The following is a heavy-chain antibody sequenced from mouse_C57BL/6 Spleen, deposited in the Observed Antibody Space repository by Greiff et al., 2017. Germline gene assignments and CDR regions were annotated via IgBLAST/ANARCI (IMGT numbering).Heavy chain of an antibody. CDR3: ARFSTTVVARGYFDV. V-gene: IGHV1-69*01. CDR2: LDPSDSYT. Sequence: QVQLQQPGAELVMPGASVKLSCKASGYTFTSYWMHWVKQRPGQGLEWIGELDPSDSYTNYNPKFKGKSTLTVDKSAITAFMQLSSLTSEDSAVYYCARFSTTVVARGYFDVWGTGTTVTVSS. J-gene: IGHJ1*03. D-gene: IGHD1-1*01. CDR1: GYTFTSYW.